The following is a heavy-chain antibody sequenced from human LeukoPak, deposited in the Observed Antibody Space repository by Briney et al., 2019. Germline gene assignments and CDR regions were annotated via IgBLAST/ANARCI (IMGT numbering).Heavy chain of an antibody. J-gene: IGHJ6*02. D-gene: IGHD3-10*01. CDR2: ISYDGSNK. Sequence: GGSLRLSCAASGFTFSSYAMHWARQAPGKGLEWVAVISYDGSNKYYADSVKGRFTISRDNSKNTLYLQMNSLRAEDTAVYYCARGEQWFGELLYYYGMDVWGQGTTVTVSS. V-gene: IGHV3-30*04. CDR3: ARGEQWFGELLYYYGMDV. CDR1: GFTFSSYA.